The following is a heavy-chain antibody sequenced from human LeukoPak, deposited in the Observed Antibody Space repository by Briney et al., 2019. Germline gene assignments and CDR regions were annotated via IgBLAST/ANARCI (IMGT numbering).Heavy chain of an antibody. Sequence: GASVKVSCKASGGTFSSYAISWVRQAPGQGLEWMGGIIPIFGTANYAQKFQGRVTITADESTSTAYMELSSLRSEDTAVYYCARGGVDFWSGYPLHFDYWGQGTLVTVSS. CDR1: GGTFSSYA. V-gene: IGHV1-69*13. J-gene: IGHJ4*02. CDR3: ARGGVDFWSGYPLHFDY. D-gene: IGHD3-3*01. CDR2: IIPIFGTA.